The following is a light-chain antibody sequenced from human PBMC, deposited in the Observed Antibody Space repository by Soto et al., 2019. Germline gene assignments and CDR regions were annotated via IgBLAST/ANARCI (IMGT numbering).Light chain of an antibody. CDR2: GTP. CDR3: QHFGSSLRT. V-gene: IGKV3-20*01. J-gene: IGKJ1*01. CDR1: QSVSSHF. Sequence: EIVLTQSPGTLSLSPGDRATLSCRASQSVSSHFLAWYQQKPGQAPRLLIHGTPSRATGIPDRFSGSGSGTDFTLTISSLEPEDFAVYYCQHFGSSLRTFGQGTKV.